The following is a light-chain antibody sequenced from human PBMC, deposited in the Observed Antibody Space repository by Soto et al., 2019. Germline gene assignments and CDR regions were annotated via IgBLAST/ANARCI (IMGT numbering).Light chain of an antibody. J-gene: IGKJ1*01. Sequence: IQRTQSTSTLSASVGDRVTITCRASRSISNWLAWYQQKPGKAPKLLIYRASSLESGVPSRFSGSGSGTEFTLTISSLQPDDFATYFSQQYNTYSTFGQGTKVDI. V-gene: IGKV1-5*03. CDR1: RSISNW. CDR3: QQYNTYST. CDR2: RAS.